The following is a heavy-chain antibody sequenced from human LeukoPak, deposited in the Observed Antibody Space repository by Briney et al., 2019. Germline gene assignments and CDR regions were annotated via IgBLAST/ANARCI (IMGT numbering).Heavy chain of an antibody. V-gene: IGHV1-69*05. CDR2: IIPIFGTA. J-gene: IGHJ4*02. CDR1: GGTFSSYA. D-gene: IGHD4-17*01. CDR3: ARDLAVTAGFDY. Sequence: SVKVSCKASGGTFSSYAISWVRQAPGQGLEWMGGIIPIFGTANYAQKFQGRVTITRDTSASTAYMELSSLRSEDTAVYYCARDLAVTAGFDYWGQGTLVTVSS.